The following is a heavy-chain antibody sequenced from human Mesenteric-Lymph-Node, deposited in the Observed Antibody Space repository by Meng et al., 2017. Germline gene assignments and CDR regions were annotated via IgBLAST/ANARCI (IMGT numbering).Heavy chain of an antibody. D-gene: IGHD3-22*01. CDR3: TTDRSGSGYYYGAFDI. Sequence: LSLTCAASGFTFSNAWMSWVRQAPGKGLEWVGRIKSKTDGGTTDYAAPVKGRFTISRDDSKNTLYLQMNSLKTGDTAVYYCTTDRSGSGYYYGAFDIWGQGTMVTVSS. V-gene: IGHV3-15*01. CDR2: IKSKTDGGTT. J-gene: IGHJ3*02. CDR1: GFTFSNAW.